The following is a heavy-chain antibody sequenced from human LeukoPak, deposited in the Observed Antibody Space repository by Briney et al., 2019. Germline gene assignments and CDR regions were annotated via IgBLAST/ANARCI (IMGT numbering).Heavy chain of an antibody. V-gene: IGHV3-7*01. CDR2: IKQDGSEK. Sequence: GGSLRLSCAASGFTFSRYCMSWVRQAPGKGLEWVATIKQDGSEKYYVDSVKGRLTISRDNTKNSLYLQMSSLRAEETAVYYCARDADLGATIIGAFDMWGQGTMVTVSS. D-gene: IGHD5-24*01. CDR1: GFTFSRYC. J-gene: IGHJ3*02. CDR3: ARDADLGATIIGAFDM.